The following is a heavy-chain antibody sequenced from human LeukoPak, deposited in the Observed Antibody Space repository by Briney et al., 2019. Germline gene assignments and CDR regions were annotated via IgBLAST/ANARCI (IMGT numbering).Heavy chain of an antibody. CDR1: GFTFSSYA. D-gene: IGHD2-15*01. CDR2: ISGSGGST. J-gene: IGHJ5*02. V-gene: IGHV3-23*01. Sequence: PGGSLRLSCAASGFTFSSYAMSWVRQAPGKGLEWVSAISGSGGSTYYADSVKGQFTISRDNSKNTLYLQMNSLRAEDTAVYYCAKAGCGSCYFGWFDPWGQGTLVTVSS. CDR3: AKAGCGSCYFGWFDP.